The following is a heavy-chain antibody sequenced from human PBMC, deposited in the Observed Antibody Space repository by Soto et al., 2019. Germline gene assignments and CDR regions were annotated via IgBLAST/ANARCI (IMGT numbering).Heavy chain of an antibody. CDR3: ARAVAVPADFDY. CDR1: GYTFTGYA. Sequence: QVQLVQSGAEEKKPGASVKVSCKASGYTFTGYAMHWVRQAPGQRLEWMGWINAGNGNTKYSQKFQGRVTITRDTSASTAYMEPSSLRSEDTAVYYCARAVAVPADFDYWGQVTLVTVSS. V-gene: IGHV1-3*05. J-gene: IGHJ4*02. D-gene: IGHD6-19*01. CDR2: INAGNGNT.